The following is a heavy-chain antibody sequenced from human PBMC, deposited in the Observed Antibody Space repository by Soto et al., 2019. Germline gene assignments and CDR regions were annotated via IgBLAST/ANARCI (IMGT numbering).Heavy chain of an antibody. Sequence: SETLSLTCTVSGGSLSSADYYWSWNRKTPGKGLEWMGYIYYSGSTYYNPSLKSRVSISVDTSKNQFSLKLSSVTAADTAVYYCARVVVAALIVDYWGQGTLVTVSS. CDR1: GGSLSSADYY. CDR3: ARVVVAALIVDY. V-gene: IGHV4-30-4*01. CDR2: IYYSGST. D-gene: IGHD2-15*01. J-gene: IGHJ4*02.